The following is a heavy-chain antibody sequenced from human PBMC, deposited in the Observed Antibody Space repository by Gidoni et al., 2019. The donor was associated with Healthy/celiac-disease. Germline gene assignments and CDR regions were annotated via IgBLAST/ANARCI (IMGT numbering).Heavy chain of an antibody. Sequence: QVQLVESGGGVVQPGRSLRLSCAASGFTFSSYAMHWVRQAPGKGLEWVAVISNDGSNKYYADYVKGRFTISRDNSKNTLYLQMNSLRAEDTAVYYCARDRNWNYVYWFDPWGQGTMVTVSS. J-gene: IGHJ5*02. D-gene: IGHD1-7*01. CDR2: ISNDGSNK. V-gene: IGHV3-30*04. CDR1: GFTFSSYA. CDR3: ARDRNWNYVYWFDP.